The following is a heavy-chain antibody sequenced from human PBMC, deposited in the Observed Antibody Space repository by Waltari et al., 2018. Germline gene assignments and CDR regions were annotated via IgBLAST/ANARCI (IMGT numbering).Heavy chain of an antibody. CDR3: ARSGEMKGTVDY. V-gene: IGHV1-69*02. D-gene: IGHD1-1*01. CDR1: GGTFRTYT. Sequence: HVQLEQSGAEVKKPGSSVKVSCTASGGTFRTYTVTWGRQAPGQGLEWMGSIIPFLGISKYAQSLQARLTITVDQSTNTGYMELNNLRPEDTGVYYCARSGEMKGTVDYWGQGTLVTVSS. J-gene: IGHJ4*02. CDR2: IIPFLGIS.